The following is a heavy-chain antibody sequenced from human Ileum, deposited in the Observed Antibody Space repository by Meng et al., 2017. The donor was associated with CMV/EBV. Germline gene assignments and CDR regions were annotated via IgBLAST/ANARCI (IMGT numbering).Heavy chain of an antibody. V-gene: IGHV1-2*02. J-gene: IGHJ5*02. CDR2: INPNSGGT. CDR1: GYTFTGHF. D-gene: IGHD3-3*01. CDR3: AGFNDFWSSGVDP. Sequence: ASVKVSCKASGYTFTGHFLHWVRQAPGQGLQWMGWINPNSGGTNYAQRFQGRVTMTRGTSISTAYMELRRLRSDDTAVYYCAGFNDFWSSGVDPWGQGTLVTVSS.